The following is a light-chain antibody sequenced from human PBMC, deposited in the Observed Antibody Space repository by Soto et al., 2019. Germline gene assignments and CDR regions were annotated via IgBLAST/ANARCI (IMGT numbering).Light chain of an antibody. V-gene: IGKV3-20*01. Sequence: EIVLTQSPGTLSLSPGERATLSCRASQSVSSSYLAWYQQKPGQAPRLLIYGASSRATGIPDRFSGSGSGTAFTLTISRLEPEDLAVYCCQQYGSSPSITFGHGTRLEIK. CDR1: QSVSSSY. CDR3: QQYGSSPSIT. J-gene: IGKJ5*01. CDR2: GAS.